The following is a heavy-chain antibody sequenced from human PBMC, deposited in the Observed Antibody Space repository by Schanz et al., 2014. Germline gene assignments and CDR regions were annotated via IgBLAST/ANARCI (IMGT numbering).Heavy chain of an antibody. CDR1: GVTFSSYA. CDR3: ARAQGVIRLYYGVDV. Sequence: EVQLVQSGGGLVQPGGSLRLSCVASGVTFSSYAMSWVRQTPGKGLEWVSVISGSGVTIYYADSVKGRFTISRDNSKNTLYLQMNSLRAEDTAVYYCARAQGVIRLYYGVDVWGQGTTVTVSS. J-gene: IGHJ6*02. D-gene: IGHD3-10*01. V-gene: IGHV3-23*04. CDR2: ISGSGVTI.